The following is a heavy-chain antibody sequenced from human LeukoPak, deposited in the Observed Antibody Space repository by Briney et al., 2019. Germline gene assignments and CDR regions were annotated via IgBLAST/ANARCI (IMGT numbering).Heavy chain of an antibody. CDR3: ARGVGSSSAGDY. CDR1: GGSISSNNW. Sequence: SETLSLTCAVSGGSISSNNWWSWVRQPPGKGLEWIGEIYHSGGTNYNPSLKSRVTMSVDKSKNQFSLKLSSVTAADMAVYYCARGVGSSSAGDYWGQGTLVTVSS. CDR2: IYHSGGT. V-gene: IGHV4-4*02. J-gene: IGHJ4*02. D-gene: IGHD6-13*01.